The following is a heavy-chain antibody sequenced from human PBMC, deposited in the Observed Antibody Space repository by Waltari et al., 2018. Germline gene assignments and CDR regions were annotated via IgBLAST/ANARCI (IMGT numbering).Heavy chain of an antibody. CDR1: GFTFSHYD. CDR2: ISSGGFSI. J-gene: IGHJ5*02. CDR3: ARELGTGRGVS. Sequence: EVHLVESGGALVQPGGSLRLSCTGSGFTFSHYDMNWVRQSPGKGLEWLSSISSGGFSIYYADSVRGRFTISRDNANNSLYLQLNSLRPEETAIYYCARELGTGRGVSWGQGTLVTVSS. V-gene: IGHV3-48*03. D-gene: IGHD1-1*01.